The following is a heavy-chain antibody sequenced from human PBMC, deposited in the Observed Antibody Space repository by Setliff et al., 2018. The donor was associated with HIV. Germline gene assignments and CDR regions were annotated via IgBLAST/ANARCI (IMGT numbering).Heavy chain of an antibody. CDR1: GGSISGSNYY. V-gene: IGHV4-39*01. D-gene: IGHD3-22*01. Sequence: SETLSLTCTVSGGSISGSNYYWSWIRQPPGKGLEWTGSIYHSGKTYYNPSLKRRLTISVDTSKNEFSLKLTSVTAADTAVYYCASRVYYYDESAILREEGFVPWGQGTLVTVSS. CDR2: IYHSGKT. CDR3: ASRVYYYDESAILREEGFVP. J-gene: IGHJ5*02.